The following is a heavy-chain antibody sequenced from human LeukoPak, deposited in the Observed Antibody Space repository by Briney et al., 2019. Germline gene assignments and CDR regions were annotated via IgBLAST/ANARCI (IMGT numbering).Heavy chain of an antibody. CDR1: GFSLSTNLVA. D-gene: IGHD7-27*01. Sequence: ESGPTLVNPTQTLTLTCTFSGFSLSTNLVAVGWIRQPPGKALEWLALIFWDDDKRYSPSLKSRLTITKDTSKNQVVLTMTSMDPADTATYCCAHRRTGSNWFDYWGQGTQVTVSS. V-gene: IGHV2-5*02. CDR2: IFWDDDK. CDR3: AHRRTGSNWFDY. J-gene: IGHJ4*02.